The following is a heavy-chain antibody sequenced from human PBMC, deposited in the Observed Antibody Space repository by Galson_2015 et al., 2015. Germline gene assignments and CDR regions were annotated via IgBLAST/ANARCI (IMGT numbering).Heavy chain of an antibody. J-gene: IGHJ4*02. Sequence: GEINHSGSTNYNPSLKSRVTISVDTSKNQFSLKLSSVTAADTAVYYCARGGIAVAGPPPSWGQGTLVTVSS. D-gene: IGHD6-19*01. CDR2: INHSGST. CDR3: ARGGIAVAGPPPS. V-gene: IGHV4-34*01.